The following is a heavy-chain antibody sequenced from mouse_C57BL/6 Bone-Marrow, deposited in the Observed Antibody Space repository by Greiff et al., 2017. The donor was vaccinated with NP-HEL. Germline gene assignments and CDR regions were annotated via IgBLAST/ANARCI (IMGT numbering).Heavy chain of an antibody. Sequence: DVMLVESGGDLVKPGGSLKLSCAASGFTFSSYGMSWVRQTPDKRLEWVATISSGGSYTYYPDSVKGRFTISRDNAKNTLYLQMSSLKSEDTAMYYCAKDSSMAYWGQGTLVTVSA. CDR2: ISSGGSYT. V-gene: IGHV5-6*02. D-gene: IGHD3-2*02. J-gene: IGHJ3*01. CDR1: GFTFSSYG. CDR3: AKDSSMAY.